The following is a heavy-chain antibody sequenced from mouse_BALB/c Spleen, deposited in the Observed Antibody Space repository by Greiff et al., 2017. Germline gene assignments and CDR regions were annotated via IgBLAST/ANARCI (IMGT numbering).Heavy chain of an antibody. CDR1: GFTFSSFG. D-gene: IGHD1-1*01. CDR3: ARWDYYGAMDY. CDR2: ISSGSSTI. V-gene: IGHV5-17*02. Sequence: EVKLVESGGGLVQPGGSRKLSCAASGFTFSSFGMHWVRQAPEKGLEWVAYISSGSSTIYYADTVKGRFTISRDNPKNTLFLQMTSLRSEDTAMYYCARWDYYGAMDYWGQGTSVTVSS. J-gene: IGHJ4*01.